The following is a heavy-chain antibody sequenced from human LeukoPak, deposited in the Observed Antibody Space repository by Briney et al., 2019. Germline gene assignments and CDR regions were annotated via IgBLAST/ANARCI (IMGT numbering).Heavy chain of an antibody. CDR2: INHSGST. CDR1: GGSFSGYY. J-gene: IGHJ4*02. V-gene: IGHV4-34*01. Sequence: SETLSLTCAVYGGSFSGYYWSWIRQPPGKGLEWIGEINHSGSTNYNPSLKSRVTISVDTSKNQFSLKPSSVTAADTAVYYCVGGFDYWGQGTLVTVSS. CDR3: VGGFDY.